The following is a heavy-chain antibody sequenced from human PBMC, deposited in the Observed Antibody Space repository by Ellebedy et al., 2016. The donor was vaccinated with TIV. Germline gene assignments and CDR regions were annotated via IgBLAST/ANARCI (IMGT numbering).Heavy chain of an antibody. CDR2: VSYSGRT. D-gene: IGHD2-2*01. Sequence: SETLSLTXTVSGGSVSSGDYLWTWIRQHPGKGLEWIAYVSYSGRTFYNPSLKSRLTISVDTSQNQFSLRLSSVTAADTAVYYCARLPAANAPFDYWGQGTLVTVSS. CDR1: GGSVSSGDYL. J-gene: IGHJ4*02. CDR3: ARLPAANAPFDY. V-gene: IGHV4-31*03.